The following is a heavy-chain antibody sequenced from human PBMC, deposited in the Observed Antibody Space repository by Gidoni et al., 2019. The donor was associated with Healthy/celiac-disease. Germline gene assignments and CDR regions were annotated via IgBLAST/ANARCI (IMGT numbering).Heavy chain of an antibody. V-gene: IGHV4-39*01. CDR1: GGSISSSSYY. Sequence: QLQLQESGPGLVKSSETLSLTCTVSGGSISSSSYYWGWIRQPPGKGLEWIGSIYYSGSTYYNPSLKSRVTISVDTSKNQFSLKLSSVTAADTAVYYCARQKRGYIVVVPAAMGLGWFDPWGQGTLVTVSS. D-gene: IGHD2-2*01. CDR2: IYYSGST. J-gene: IGHJ5*02. CDR3: ARQKRGYIVVVPAAMGLGWFDP.